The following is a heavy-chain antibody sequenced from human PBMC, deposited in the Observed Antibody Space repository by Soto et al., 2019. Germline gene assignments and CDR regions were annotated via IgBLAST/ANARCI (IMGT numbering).Heavy chain of an antibody. V-gene: IGHV1-69*01. CDR1: GYTFTTYY. CDR3: ARGDFYYDSSGYDAFDI. Sequence: QVQLVQSGAEVKKPGTSVKVSCKASGYTFTTYYVHWVRQAPGQGLEWMGGIIPIFGTANYAQKFQGRVTITADESTSTAYMELSSLRSEDTAVYYCARGDFYYDSSGYDAFDIWGQGTMVTVSS. D-gene: IGHD3-22*01. J-gene: IGHJ3*02. CDR2: IIPIFGTA.